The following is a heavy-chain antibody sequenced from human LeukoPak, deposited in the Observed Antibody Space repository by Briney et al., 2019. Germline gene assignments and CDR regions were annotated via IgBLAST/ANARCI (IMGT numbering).Heavy chain of an antibody. J-gene: IGHJ6*02. D-gene: IGHD4-17*01. CDR2: IYSGGTT. CDR3: ARDPRTTGKSNYGMDV. CDR1: GITVSSNY. Sequence: GGSLRLSCAASGITVSSNYMSWVRQPPGKGLEWGSLIYSGGTTYYADSVQGRFTISRDNSKNTVYLQMNSLRVEDTAVYYCARDPRTTGKSNYGMDVWGQGTTVTVSS. V-gene: IGHV3-53*01.